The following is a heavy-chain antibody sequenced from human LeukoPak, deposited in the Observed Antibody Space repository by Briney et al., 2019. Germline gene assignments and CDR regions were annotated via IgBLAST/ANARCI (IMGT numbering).Heavy chain of an antibody. CDR2: ISGSGGSA. V-gene: IGHV3-23*01. Sequence: GGSLRLSCVASGFTFSSYWMHWVRQDPRKGLEWVSAISGSGGSAYYADSVKGRFTISRDNSKNTLYLQMNSLRAEDTAVYYCAKDTTTVTSSAFDIWGQGTMVTVSS. D-gene: IGHD4-17*01. CDR1: GFTFSSYW. J-gene: IGHJ3*02. CDR3: AKDTTTVTSSAFDI.